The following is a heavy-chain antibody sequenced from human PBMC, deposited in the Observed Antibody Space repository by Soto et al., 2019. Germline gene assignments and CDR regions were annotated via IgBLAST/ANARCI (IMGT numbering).Heavy chain of an antibody. D-gene: IGHD3-3*01. J-gene: IGHJ4*01. CDR3: ASAPSNYDFWSGYPLAAY. CDR1: GGTFSSYA. Sequence: SVKVSCKASGGTFSSYAISWVRQAPGQGLEWMGGIIPIFGTANYAQKFQGRVTITADESTSTAYMELSSLRSEDTAVYYCASAPSNYDFWSGYPLAAYWGQEPWSPSPQ. CDR2: IIPIFGTA. V-gene: IGHV1-69*13.